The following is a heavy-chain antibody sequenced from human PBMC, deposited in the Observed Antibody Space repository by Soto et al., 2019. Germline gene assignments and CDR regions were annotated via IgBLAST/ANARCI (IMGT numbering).Heavy chain of an antibody. CDR1: GYSFTSYW. D-gene: IGHD1-26*01. CDR3: ARPASGSYLDAFDI. Sequence: RGESLKISCKGSGYSFTSYWIGWVRQMPGKGLEWMGIIYPGDSDTRYSPSLQGQVTISVDKSISTAYLQWSGLKASDTAIYYCARPASGSYLDAFDIWGQGTMVTVSS. CDR2: IYPGDSDT. J-gene: IGHJ3*02. V-gene: IGHV5-51*01.